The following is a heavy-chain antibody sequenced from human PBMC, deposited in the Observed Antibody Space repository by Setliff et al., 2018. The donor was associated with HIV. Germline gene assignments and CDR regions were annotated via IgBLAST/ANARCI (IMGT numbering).Heavy chain of an antibody. J-gene: IGHJ3*02. D-gene: IGHD3-10*01. V-gene: IGHV1-69*13. CDR1: GGTFSRDA. Sequence: GASVKVSCKASGGTFSRDAISWVRQAPGQGLEGVGGIISMFGTANYAQKFQGRVTITADESTNTAYMELSSLRSEDTAVYYCARDREAEGDAFDIWGQGTMVTVSS. CDR3: ARDREAEGDAFDI. CDR2: IISMFGTA.